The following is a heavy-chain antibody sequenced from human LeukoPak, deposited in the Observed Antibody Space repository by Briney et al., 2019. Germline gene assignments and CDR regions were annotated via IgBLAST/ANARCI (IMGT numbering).Heavy chain of an antibody. CDR2: ISYDGSNK. CDR1: GFTFSTYP. V-gene: IGHV3-30*04. J-gene: IGHJ4*02. CDR3: AKELLGELINAVDY. D-gene: IGHD3-10*01. Sequence: PGGSLRLSCAASGFTFSTYPMHWVRQAPGKGLEWVAVISYDGSNKYYADSVKGRFTISRDNSKNTLYLQMNTLRAEDTAVYYCAKELLGELINAVDYWGQGTLVTGSS.